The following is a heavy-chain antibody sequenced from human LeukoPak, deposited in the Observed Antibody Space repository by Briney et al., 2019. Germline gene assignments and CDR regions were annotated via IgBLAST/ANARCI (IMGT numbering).Heavy chain of an antibody. CDR2: INPNSGGT. CDR3: ARGGQLVLTQNWFDP. D-gene: IGHD6-13*01. CDR1: GYTFTGYY. Sequence: GASVKVSCKASGYTFTGYYMHWVRQAPGQRLEWIGWINPNSGGTNYAQKLQGRVTMTRDTSISTAYMALSRLRSDDTAVYYCARGGQLVLTQNWFDPWGQGTLVTVSS. V-gene: IGHV1-2*02. J-gene: IGHJ5*02.